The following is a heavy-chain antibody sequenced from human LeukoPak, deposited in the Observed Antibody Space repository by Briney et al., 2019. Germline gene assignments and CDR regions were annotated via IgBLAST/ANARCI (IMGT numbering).Heavy chain of an antibody. Sequence: GGSLRLSCAASGFSFSNYGMHWVRHAPGKGLVWVSRIDSDGSSTNYADSVKGRFTISRDNAKNTLYLQMNSLRAEDTAVYYCARGGLAARLPDWFDPWGQGTLVTVSS. V-gene: IGHV3-74*01. J-gene: IGHJ5*02. D-gene: IGHD6-6*01. CDR1: GFSFSNYG. CDR2: IDSDGSST. CDR3: ARGGLAARLPDWFDP.